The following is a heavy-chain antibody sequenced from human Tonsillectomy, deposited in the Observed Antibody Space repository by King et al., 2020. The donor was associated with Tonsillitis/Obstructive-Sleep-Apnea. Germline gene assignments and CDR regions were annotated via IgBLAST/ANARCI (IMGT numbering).Heavy chain of an antibody. CDR2: ISGSGGST. J-gene: IGHJ4*01. V-gene: IGHV3-23*04. CDR3: AKDKKAAMANFDY. CDR1: EFTFSSYA. D-gene: IGHD5-18*01. Sequence: VQLVESGGGLVQPGGSLRLSCAASEFTFSSYAMSWVRQPPGKGLEWVSAISGSGGSTYYADSVRGRFTISRDNSKNTLYLQMNSLRAEDTAVYYCAKDKKAAMANFDYWGHGTLVTVSS.